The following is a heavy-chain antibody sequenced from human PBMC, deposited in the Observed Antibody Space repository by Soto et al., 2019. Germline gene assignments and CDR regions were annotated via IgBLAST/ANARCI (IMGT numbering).Heavy chain of an antibody. D-gene: IGHD4-17*01. J-gene: IGHJ4*02. Sequence: EVQLLESGGDLVQPGRSLRLSCAASGFTFSGYAMSWVRQAPGKGLEWVSVIHGGGNSAYYADSVKGRFTIYRDNSKNTLYLQMSSLRGEDTAVYYCAKNRGRVTTLWHFDYWGQGTLVTVSS. V-gene: IGHV3-23*01. CDR2: IHGGGNSA. CDR1: GFTFSGYA. CDR3: AKNRGRVTTLWHFDY.